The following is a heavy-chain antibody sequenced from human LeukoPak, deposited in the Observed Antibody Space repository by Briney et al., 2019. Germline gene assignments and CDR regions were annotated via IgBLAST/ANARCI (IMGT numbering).Heavy chain of an antibody. J-gene: IGHJ4*02. CDR2: IKQGGSEK. CDR1: GFTCSSYW. V-gene: IGHV3-7*01. CDR3: AISATARGGFDF. D-gene: IGHD6-25*01. Sequence: GGSLRLSGAASGFTCSSYWRSWLRQAPGKGLEWLANIKQGGSEKYYVYSVKGRFTISRDNSKDSLFLQMNSLRAEDTAVYFCAISATARGGFDFWGQGTLVTVSS.